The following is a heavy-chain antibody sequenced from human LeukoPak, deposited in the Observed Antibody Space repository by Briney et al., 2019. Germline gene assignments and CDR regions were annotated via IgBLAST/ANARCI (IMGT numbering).Heavy chain of an antibody. CDR1: GGSISSSSYY. Sequence: SETLSLTCTVSGGSISSSSYYWGWLRQPPGKGLEWIGSIYYSGSTYYNPSLKSRVTISVDTSKNQFSLKLSSVTAADTAVYYCARMIVVQRAFDIWGQGTMVTVSS. CDR3: ARMIVVQRAFDI. D-gene: IGHD3-22*01. V-gene: IGHV4-39*01. J-gene: IGHJ3*02. CDR2: IYYSGST.